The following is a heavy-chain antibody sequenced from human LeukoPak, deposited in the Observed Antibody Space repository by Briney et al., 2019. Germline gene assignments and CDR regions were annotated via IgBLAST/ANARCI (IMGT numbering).Heavy chain of an antibody. J-gene: IGHJ6*02. CDR3: AKGGSPSGPYYYGMDV. D-gene: IGHD6-6*01. CDR1: GFTFSSYA. V-gene: IGHV3-23*01. CDR2: ISSSGDST. Sequence: GGSLRLSCAASGFTFSSYARRWVRQAPGKGLEWVSAISSSGDSTIHAGSVKGRFTISRDNSKNTVYLQMNSLRAEDTAVYYCAKGGSPSGPYYYGMDVWGQGTTVTVSS.